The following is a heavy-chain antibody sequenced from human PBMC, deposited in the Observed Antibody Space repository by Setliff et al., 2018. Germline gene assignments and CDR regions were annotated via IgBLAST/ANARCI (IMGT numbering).Heavy chain of an antibody. J-gene: IGHJ5*02. V-gene: IGHV3-48*01. Sequence: PGGSLRLSCAASGFTFSTYAMNWLRQAPGKGLEWVSYISSSSGLIYYADSVKGRFTISRDEAKNSLYLQMNSLRADDTAVYYCVPQGPGYGNGWWTNWFDPWGQGTLVTVSS. CDR2: ISSSSGLI. D-gene: IGHD6-19*01. CDR3: VPQGPGYGNGWWTNWFDP. CDR1: GFTFSTYA.